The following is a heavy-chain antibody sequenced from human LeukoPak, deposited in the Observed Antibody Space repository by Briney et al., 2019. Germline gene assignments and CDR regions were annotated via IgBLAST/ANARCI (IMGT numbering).Heavy chain of an antibody. J-gene: IGHJ4*02. CDR1: GGSISSYY. V-gene: IGHV4-59*01. Sequence: SETLSLTCTVSGGSISSYYWSWIRQPPGKGLEWIGYIYHSVDTKYNASLKSRVTISVDTSKSQFSLKLSSVTAADTAVYYCARGGPNSSGWRIDYWGQGTLVTVSS. CDR3: ARGGPNSSGWRIDY. D-gene: IGHD6-19*01. CDR2: IYHSVDT.